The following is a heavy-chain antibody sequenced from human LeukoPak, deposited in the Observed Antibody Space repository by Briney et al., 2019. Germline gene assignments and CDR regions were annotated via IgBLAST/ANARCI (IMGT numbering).Heavy chain of an antibody. V-gene: IGHV3-7*01. CDR3: ARAVRYYDFWSGYYLYYFDY. CDR1: GFTFSSYW. J-gene: IGHJ4*02. D-gene: IGHD3-3*01. CDR2: IKQDGSEK. Sequence: PGGSLRVSCAASGFTFSSYWMSWVRQAPGKGLEWVANIKQDGSEKYYVDSVKGRFTISRDNAKNSLYLQMNSLRAEDTAVYYCARAVRYYDFWSGYYLYYFDYWGQGTLVTVSS.